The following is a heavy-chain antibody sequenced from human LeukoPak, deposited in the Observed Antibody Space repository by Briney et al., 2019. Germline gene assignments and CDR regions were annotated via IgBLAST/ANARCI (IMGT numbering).Heavy chain of an antibody. CDR1: GFTFTSHG. Sequence: GGSLRLSCAASGFTFTSHGMSWVRQAPGKGLEWVSSISGGGENTYYADPVKGRFTISRDNSKNVLFMQMNSLRAEDTAVYYCARRLTAAGTGHWRQGTLVIVSS. CDR2: ISGGGENT. V-gene: IGHV3-23*01. J-gene: IGHJ1*01. D-gene: IGHD6-13*01. CDR3: ARRLTAAGTGH.